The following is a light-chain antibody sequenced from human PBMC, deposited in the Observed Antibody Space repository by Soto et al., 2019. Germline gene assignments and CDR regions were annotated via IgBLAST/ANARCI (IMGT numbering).Light chain of an antibody. CDR1: QRVSFY. V-gene: IGKV1-39*01. CDR2: AAT. CDR3: QQSYDTPPYT. Sequence: DIQMTQSPSSLSASVGDRVTITCRASQRVSFYLNWYQQKPGKAPKLLIYAATSLQGGGPSRFGGSGSETEFTLTISGLQPEDFATYYCQQSYDTPPYTFGQGTKLEVK. J-gene: IGKJ2*01.